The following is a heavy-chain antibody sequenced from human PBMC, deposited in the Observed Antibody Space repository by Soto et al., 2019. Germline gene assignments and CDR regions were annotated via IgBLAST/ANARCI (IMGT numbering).Heavy chain of an antibody. CDR1: GFTFSRHA. CDR3: AREVGGSSPPG. J-gene: IGHJ4*02. CDR2: ISYDGSEK. Sequence: QVQLVESGGGVVQPGRSLRLSCAASGFTFSRHAMHWVRQAPVKGLEWVAVISYDGSEKYYADSVKGRFTISRDSSKNKLYLQMDSLEPEDTAVYYCAREVGGSSPPGWGQGTLVTVFS. V-gene: IGHV3-30-3*01. D-gene: IGHD6-6*01.